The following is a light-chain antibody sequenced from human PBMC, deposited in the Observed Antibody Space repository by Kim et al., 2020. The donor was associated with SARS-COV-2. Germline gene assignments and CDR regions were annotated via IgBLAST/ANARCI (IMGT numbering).Light chain of an antibody. J-gene: IGKJ2*01. CDR1: QSVSNTY. Sequence: EIVLTQSPGTLSLSPGERATLSCRASQSVSNTYLAWYQQKPGQAPRLLIYGASSRATGIPDRFSGSGSGTDFTLTISSLEPEDFAVYYCQHYGDSPPYTFGQGTKLEI. CDR2: GAS. CDR3: QHYGDSPPYT. V-gene: IGKV3-20*01.